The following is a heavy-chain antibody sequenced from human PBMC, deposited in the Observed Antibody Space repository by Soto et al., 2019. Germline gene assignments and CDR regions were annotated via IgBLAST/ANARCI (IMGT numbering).Heavy chain of an antibody. CDR1: GGSVSSGSYY. V-gene: IGHV4-61*01. D-gene: IGHD2-2*01. CDR2: IYYSGST. Sequence: KPSETLSLTCTVSGGSVSSGSYYWSWIRQPPGKGLEWIGYIYYSGSTNYNPSLKSRVTISVDTSKNQFSLKLSSVTAADTAVYYCARTELGYQLLFNYYYGMDVWGQGTTVTVSS. J-gene: IGHJ6*02. CDR3: ARTELGYQLLFNYYYGMDV.